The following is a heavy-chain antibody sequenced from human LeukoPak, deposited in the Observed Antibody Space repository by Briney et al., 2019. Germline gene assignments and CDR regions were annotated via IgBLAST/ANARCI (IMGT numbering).Heavy chain of an antibody. J-gene: IGHJ4*02. CDR2: INHSGST. V-gene: IGHV4-34*01. D-gene: IGHD2-15*01. CDR1: GGSFSGYY. Sequence: SSETQSLTCAVYGGSFSGYYWSWIRQPPGKGLEWIGEINHSGSTNYNPSLKSRVTISVDTSKNQFSLKLSSVTAADTAVYYCARGGNSFGYWGQGTLVTVSS. CDR3: ARGGNSFGY.